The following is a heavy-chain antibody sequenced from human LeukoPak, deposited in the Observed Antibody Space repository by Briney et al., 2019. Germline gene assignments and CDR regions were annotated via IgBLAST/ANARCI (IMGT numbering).Heavy chain of an antibody. D-gene: IGHD2-15*01. CDR1: GFTFSSYS. CDR2: ISSSSSSYI. J-gene: IGHJ5*02. Sequence: PGGSLRLSCAASGFTFSSYSMNWVRQAPGKGLEWVSSISSSSSSYIYYADSVKGRFTISRDNAKNSLYLQMNSLRAEDTAVYYCARAPDIVVVVAAKDNWFDPWGQGTLVTVSS. CDR3: ARAPDIVVVVAAKDNWFDP. V-gene: IGHV3-21*01.